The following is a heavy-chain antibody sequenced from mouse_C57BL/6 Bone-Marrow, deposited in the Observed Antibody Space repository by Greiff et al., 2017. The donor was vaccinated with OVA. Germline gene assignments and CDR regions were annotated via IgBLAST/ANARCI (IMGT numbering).Heavy chain of an antibody. V-gene: IGHV5-4*03. J-gene: IGHJ4*01. CDR2: ISDGGSYT. D-gene: IGHD2-4*01. CDR1: GFTFSSYA. CDR3: ARERDYDYDGDYAMDY. Sequence: EVKLMESGGGLVKPGGSLKLSCAASGFTFSSYAMSWVRQTPEKRLEWVATISDGGSYTYYPDNVKGRFTISRDNAKNNLYLQMSHLKSEDTAMYYCARERDYDYDGDYAMDYWGQGTSVTVSS.